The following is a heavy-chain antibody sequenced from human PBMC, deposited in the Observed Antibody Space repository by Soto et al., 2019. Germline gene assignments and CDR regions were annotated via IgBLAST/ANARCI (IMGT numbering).Heavy chain of an antibody. Sequence: SETLSLTCAVYGGSFSGYYWSWIRQPPGKGLEWIGEINHSGSTNYNPSLKSRVTISVDTSKNQFSLKLSSVTAADTAVYYCARVIPYSPTRTESGTRSYYFDYWGQGTLVTVSS. D-gene: IGHD1-1*01. CDR2: INHSGST. J-gene: IGHJ4*02. V-gene: IGHV4-34*01. CDR1: GGSFSGYY. CDR3: ARVIPYSPTRTESGTRSYYFDY.